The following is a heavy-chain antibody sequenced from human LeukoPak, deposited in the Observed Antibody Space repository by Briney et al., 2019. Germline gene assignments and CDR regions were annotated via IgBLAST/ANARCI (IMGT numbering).Heavy chain of an antibody. J-gene: IGHJ5*02. V-gene: IGHV2-70*01. Sequence: ESGPTLVNPTQTLTLTCTFSGFSLTTRGMSVSWIRQPPGKALEWLALIDWDDDKYYSTSLKSRLTISKDTSKNQVVLTMTNTDPVDTATYYCARGPLARTGREGTLQIWLDPWGQGTLVTVSS. CDR1: GFSLTTRGMS. D-gene: IGHD3/OR15-3a*01. CDR3: ARGPLARTGREGTLQIWLDP. CDR2: IDWDDDK.